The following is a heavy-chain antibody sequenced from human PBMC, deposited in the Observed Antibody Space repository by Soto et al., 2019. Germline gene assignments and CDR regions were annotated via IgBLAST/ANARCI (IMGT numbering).Heavy chain of an antibody. CDR1: GGSISSSSW. D-gene: IGHD6-19*01. CDR3: ARAPQWLVRREGWFDP. J-gene: IGHJ5*02. V-gene: IGHV4-4*02. CDR2: IYHSGST. Sequence: SETLSLTCAVSGGSISSSSWWSWVRQPPGKGLEWIGEIYHSGSTNYNPSLKSRVTISVDKSKNQFSLKLSSVTAADTAVYYCARAPQWLVRREGWFDPRGKGTLFTVSP.